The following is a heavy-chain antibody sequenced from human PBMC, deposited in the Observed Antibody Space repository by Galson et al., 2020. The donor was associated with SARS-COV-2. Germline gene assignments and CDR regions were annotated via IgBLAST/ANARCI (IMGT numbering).Heavy chain of an antibody. V-gene: IGHV4-59*01. CDR1: GGPISSYY. CDR2: IYYSEST. J-gene: IGHJ4*02. CDR3: ARVYCTNGVCSPGHFDY. Sequence: SETLSLTCTVSGGPISSYYCSWIRQPPGKGLEWIGYIYYSESTNYNPSLKSRVTISVDTSKNQFSLKLSSVTAADTAVYYCARVYCTNGVCSPGHFDYWGQGTLVTVSS. D-gene: IGHD2-8*01.